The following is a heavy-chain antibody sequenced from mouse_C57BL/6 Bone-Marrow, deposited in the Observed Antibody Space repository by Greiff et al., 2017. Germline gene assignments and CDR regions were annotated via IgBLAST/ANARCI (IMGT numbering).Heavy chain of an antibody. J-gene: IGHJ4*01. CDR2: INPYNGGT. CDR1: GYTFTDYY. Sequence: EVQLQQSGPVLVKPGASVKMSCKASGYTFTDYYMNWVKQSHGKSLEWIGVINPYNGGTSYNQKFKGKATLTVDKSSSTAYMELNSLTSEDSAVXYCARYGYYGSSPHAMDYWGQGTSVTVSS. V-gene: IGHV1-19*01. CDR3: ARYGYYGSSPHAMDY. D-gene: IGHD1-1*01.